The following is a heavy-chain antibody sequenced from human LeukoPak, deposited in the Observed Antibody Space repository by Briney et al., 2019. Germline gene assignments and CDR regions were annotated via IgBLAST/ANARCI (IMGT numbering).Heavy chain of an antibody. V-gene: IGHV1-69*06. D-gene: IGHD6-19*01. J-gene: IGHJ4*02. Sequence: EASVKVSCKASGYTFTGYYMHWVRQAPGQGLEWMGGIIPIFGTANYAQKFQGRVTITADKSTSTAYMELSSLRSEDTAVYYCARDSGWGNYILDYWGQGTLVTVSS. CDR1: GYTFTGYY. CDR3: ARDSGWGNYILDY. CDR2: IIPIFGTA.